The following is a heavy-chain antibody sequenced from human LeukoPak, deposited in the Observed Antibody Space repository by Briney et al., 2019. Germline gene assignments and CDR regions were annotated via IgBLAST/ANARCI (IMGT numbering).Heavy chain of an antibody. Sequence: PGGSLRLSCAASGFTVSSNYMSWVRQAPGKGLEWVSAISGSGGSTYYADSVKGRFTISRDNSKNTLYPQMNSLRAEDTAVYYCAGDSSGYYSQADYWGQGTLVTVS. V-gene: IGHV3-23*01. CDR1: GFTVSSNY. CDR2: ISGSGGST. CDR3: AGDSSGYYSQADY. J-gene: IGHJ4*02. D-gene: IGHD3-22*01.